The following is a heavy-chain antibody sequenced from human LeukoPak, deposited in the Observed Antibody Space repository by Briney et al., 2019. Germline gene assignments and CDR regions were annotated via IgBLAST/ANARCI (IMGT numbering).Heavy chain of an antibody. CDR2: IYYSGST. Sequence: SETLSLTCTVSGGSISSYYWSWIRQPPGKGLEWIGYIYYSGSTNYNPSLKSRVTISVDTSKNQFSLKLSSVTAADTAVYYCARVRRGTLNYGDYDYPDAFDIWGQGTMVTVSS. CDR1: GGSISSYY. CDR3: ARVRRGTLNYGDYDYPDAFDI. D-gene: IGHD4-17*01. J-gene: IGHJ3*02. V-gene: IGHV4-59*01.